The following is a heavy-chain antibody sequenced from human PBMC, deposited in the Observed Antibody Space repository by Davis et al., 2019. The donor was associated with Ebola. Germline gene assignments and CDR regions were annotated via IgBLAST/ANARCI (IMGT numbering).Heavy chain of an antibody. CDR2: IHSSGST. CDR1: GGSISSYY. CDR3: ARVNLVVVAEFYWYFDL. V-gene: IGHV4-59*01. J-gene: IGHJ2*01. Sequence: SETLSPTCPVPGGSISSYYWSWIRQPPGKGLEWFGYIHSSGSTNYNPSLKSLVTISVDTSKNQFYLKLSSVTAADTAVYYRARVNLVVVAEFYWYFDLWGRGTLVTVSS. D-gene: IGHD2-15*01.